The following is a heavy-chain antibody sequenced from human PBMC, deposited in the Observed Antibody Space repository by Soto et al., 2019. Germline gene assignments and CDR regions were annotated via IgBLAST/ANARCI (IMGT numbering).Heavy chain of an antibody. CDR1: GFTFSSYA. V-gene: IGHV3-23*01. J-gene: IGHJ6*02. Sequence: GGSLRLSCAASGFTFSSYAMSWVRQAPGKGLEWVSAISGSGGSTYYADSVKGRFTISRDNSKNTLYLQMNSLRAEDTAVYYCARAQEGYYDSSGYYRVMDVWGQGTTVTVSS. CDR2: ISGSGGST. D-gene: IGHD3-22*01. CDR3: ARAQEGYYDSSGYYRVMDV.